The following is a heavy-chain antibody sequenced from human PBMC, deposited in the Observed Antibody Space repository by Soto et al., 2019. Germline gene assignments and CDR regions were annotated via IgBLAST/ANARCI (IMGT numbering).Heavy chain of an antibody. Sequence: QVQLQQWGAGLLKPSETLSLTCAVNGGSVNSGNYYWSWIRQPPGKGLEWIGEMSHSGGTHFNPSLKSRVTISVETSKNQFSLKMSSVTAADTALYYCARVERGTATTVVDAFDIWGPGTMVTVSS. J-gene: IGHJ3*02. CDR2: MSHSGGT. V-gene: IGHV4-34*01. D-gene: IGHD1-1*01. CDR1: GGSVNSGNYY. CDR3: ARVERGTATTVVDAFDI.